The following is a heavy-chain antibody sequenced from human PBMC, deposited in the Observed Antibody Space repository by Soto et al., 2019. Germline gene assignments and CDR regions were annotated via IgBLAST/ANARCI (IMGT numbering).Heavy chain of an antibody. Sequence: QVQLVQSGAEVKKPGASVKVSCKASGYTFTSYDINWVRQATGHGLEWMGWMNANSANTGYAQKFQGRVTMPRNTSISTAYVELSSLRSEDTAVYYCAGEGVRGMDVWGQGTTVTVSS. CDR1: GYTFTSYD. CDR2: MNANSANT. J-gene: IGHJ6*02. CDR3: AGEGVRGMDV. D-gene: IGHD3-10*01. V-gene: IGHV1-8*01.